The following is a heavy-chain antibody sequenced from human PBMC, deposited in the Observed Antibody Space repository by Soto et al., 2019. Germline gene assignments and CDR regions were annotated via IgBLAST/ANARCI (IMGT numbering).Heavy chain of an antibody. CDR2: ISATGATT. CDR3: AKGRKSTEKDIAVMLAAASSIQH. J-gene: IGHJ1*01. CDR1: GFTFSDYA. V-gene: IGHV3-23*01. D-gene: IGHD2-15*01. Sequence: VGSLRLSCVASGFTFSDYAMTWVRQAPGKGLEWVSVISATGATTYYADSVRGRFTISRDNSKNTLNLQMNDLRVEDTAVIYCAKGRKSTEKDIAVMLAAASSIQHWGQGTLVTVSS.